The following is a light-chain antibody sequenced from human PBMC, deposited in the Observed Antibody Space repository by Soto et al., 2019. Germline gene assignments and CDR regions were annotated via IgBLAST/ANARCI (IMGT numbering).Light chain of an antibody. J-gene: IGKJ4*01. CDR3: QQYSTSRLT. Sequence: EIVLTQSPGTLSLSPGERATLSCRASQSVTSSYLAWYKQKPGQAPRLLLSGASSRATGIPDRFRGSGSGTAFPLTISXXEPEXFAVNYCQQYSTSRLTFGGGTKVEIK. CDR1: QSVTSSY. V-gene: IGKV3-20*01. CDR2: GAS.